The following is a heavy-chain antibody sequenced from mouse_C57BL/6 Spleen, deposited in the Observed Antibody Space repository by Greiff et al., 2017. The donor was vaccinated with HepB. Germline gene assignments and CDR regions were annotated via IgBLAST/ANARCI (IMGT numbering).Heavy chain of an antibody. V-gene: IGHV6-6*01. CDR2: IRNKANNHAT. Sequence: EVMLVESGGGLVQPGGSMKLSCAASGFTFSDAWMDWVRQSPEKGLEWVAEIRNKANNHATYYAESVKGRFTISRDDSKSSVYLQRNSLRAEDTGIYYCTRPIYYYGSSPFAYWGQGTLVTVSA. CDR1: GFTFSDAW. CDR3: TRPIYYYGSSPFAY. J-gene: IGHJ3*01. D-gene: IGHD1-1*01.